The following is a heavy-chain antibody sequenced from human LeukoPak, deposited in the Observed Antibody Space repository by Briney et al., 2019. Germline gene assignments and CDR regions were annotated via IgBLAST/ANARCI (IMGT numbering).Heavy chain of an antibody. CDR3: AREFDGDYWAVAYYYYGMDV. CDR2: FDPEDGET. Sequence: ASVKVSCKVSGYTLTELSMHWVRQAPGKGLEWMGGFDPEDGETIYAQKFQGRVTMTEDTSTDTAYMELSSLRAEDTAVYYCAREFDGDYWAVAYYYYGMDVWGKGTTVTVSS. J-gene: IGHJ6*04. D-gene: IGHD2-21*02. V-gene: IGHV1-24*01. CDR1: GYTLTELS.